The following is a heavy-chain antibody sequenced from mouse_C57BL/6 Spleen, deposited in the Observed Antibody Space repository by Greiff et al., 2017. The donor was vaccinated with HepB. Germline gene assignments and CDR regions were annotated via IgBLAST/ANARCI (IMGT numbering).Heavy chain of an antibody. V-gene: IGHV1-78*01. J-gene: IGHJ1*03. Sequence: VQLVESDAELVKPGASVKISCKVSGYTFTDHTIHWMKQRPEQGLEWIGYIYPRDGSTKYNEKFKGKATLTADKSSSTAYMQLNSLTSEDSAVYFCAREEEGTGWYFDVWGTGTTVTVSS. CDR1: GYTFTDHT. CDR2: IYPRDGST. CDR3: AREEEGTGWYFDV. D-gene: IGHD3-3*01.